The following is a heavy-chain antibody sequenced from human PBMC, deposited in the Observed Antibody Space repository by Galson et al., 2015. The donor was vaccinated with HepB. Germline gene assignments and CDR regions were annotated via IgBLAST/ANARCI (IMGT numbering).Heavy chain of an antibody. CDR2: ISSSSSTI. D-gene: IGHD6-13*01. J-gene: IGHJ4*02. CDR3: ARDPTPIAAAGTVPLDY. CDR1: GFTFSSYS. Sequence: SLRLSCAASGFTFSSYSMNWVRQAPGKGLEWVSYISSSSSTIYYADSVKGRFTISRDNAKNSLYLQMNSLRAEDTAVYYCARDPTPIAAAGTVPLDYWGQGTLVTVSS. V-gene: IGHV3-48*01.